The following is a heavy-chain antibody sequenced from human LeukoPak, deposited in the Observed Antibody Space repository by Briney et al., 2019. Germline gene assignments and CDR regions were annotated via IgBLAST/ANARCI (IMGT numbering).Heavy chain of an antibody. Sequence: SETLSLTCTVSGGSISGYYWTWIRQPPGKGLEWIGYIYYSGSTKYNPSLTSRVTISLDTSKNQFSLVLSSVTAADTAVYYCARSVAVPGTGLDLWGQGTLVSVSS. CDR3: ARSVAVPGTGLDL. D-gene: IGHD6-19*01. J-gene: IGHJ4*02. V-gene: IGHV4-59*01. CDR1: GGSISGYY. CDR2: IYYSGST.